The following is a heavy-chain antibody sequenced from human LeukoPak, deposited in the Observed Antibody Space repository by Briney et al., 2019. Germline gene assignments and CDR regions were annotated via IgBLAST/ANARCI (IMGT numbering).Heavy chain of an antibody. V-gene: IGHV1-2*02. J-gene: IGHJ5*02. CDR3: ARSVGATTENWFDP. CDR2: INPNSGGT. CDR1: GYTFTGYY. D-gene: IGHD1-26*01. Sequence: ASVKVSCKASGYTFTGYYIHWMRQAPGQGLEWMGWINPNSGGTNYAQKFQGRVTMTRDTSISTAYMELSRLRSDDTAVYYCARSVGATTENWFDPWGQGTLVTVSS.